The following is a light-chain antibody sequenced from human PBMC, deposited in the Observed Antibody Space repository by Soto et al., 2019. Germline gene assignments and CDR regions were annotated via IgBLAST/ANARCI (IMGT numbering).Light chain of an antibody. Sequence: IQLTQSPSSLSASVGDRVTITCRASQDINSYLAWYQQKPGKAPNLLIYAGTSLQSGVPSRFSGSGSGTEFTLAISRLQPEDFDTYYCQQLHVYPSTFGGGTKVE. J-gene: IGKJ4*01. CDR2: AGT. CDR1: QDINSY. V-gene: IGKV1-9*01. CDR3: QQLHVYPST.